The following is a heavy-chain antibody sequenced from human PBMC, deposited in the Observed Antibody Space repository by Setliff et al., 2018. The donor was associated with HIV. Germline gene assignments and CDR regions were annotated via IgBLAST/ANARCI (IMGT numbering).Heavy chain of an antibody. D-gene: IGHD3-10*01. Sequence: SETLSLTCTISGGSFGVYRWSWIRQSAGRGLEWIGRIDSSGTTDYKPSLKGRVAISVDTSRNRFSLRVTSVTAADTAVYFCARDRHSSGLGSYGPWGPGILVTVS. CDR3: ARDRHSSGLGSYGP. J-gene: IGHJ5*02. V-gene: IGHV4-4*07. CDR1: GGSFGVYR. CDR2: IDSSGTT.